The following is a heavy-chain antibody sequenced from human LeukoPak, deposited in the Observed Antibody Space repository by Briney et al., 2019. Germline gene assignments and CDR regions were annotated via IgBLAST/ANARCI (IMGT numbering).Heavy chain of an antibody. Sequence: SETLSLTCTVSGGSISSYYWSWNRQPPGKGLEGIGYIYYSGSTNYNPSLKSRVTISVDTSKNQFSLKLSSVTAADTAVYYCARGGSIAASDAFDIWGQGTMVTVSS. CDR1: GGSISSYY. CDR3: ARGGSIAASDAFDI. V-gene: IGHV4-59*12. CDR2: IYYSGST. J-gene: IGHJ3*02. D-gene: IGHD6-6*01.